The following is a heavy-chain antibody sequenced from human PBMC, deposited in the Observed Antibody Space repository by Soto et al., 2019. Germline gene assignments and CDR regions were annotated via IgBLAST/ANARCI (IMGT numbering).Heavy chain of an antibody. CDR2: IDWDDDK. J-gene: IGHJ4*02. V-gene: IGHV2-70*04. D-gene: IGHD4-17*01. CDR3: ARIPPDYGDYEYYFDY. Sequence: PTLVNPTQTLTLTCTFSGFSLSTSGMRVSWIRQPPGKALEWLARIDWDDDKFYSTSLKTRLTISKDTSKNQVVLTMTNMDPVDTATYYCARIPPDYGDYEYYFDYWGQGTLVTVSS. CDR1: GFSLSTSGMR.